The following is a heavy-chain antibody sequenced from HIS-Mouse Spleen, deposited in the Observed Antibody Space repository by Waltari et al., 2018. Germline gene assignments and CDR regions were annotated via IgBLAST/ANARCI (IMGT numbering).Heavy chain of an antibody. CDR1: GGSISSSSYY. J-gene: IGHJ2*01. CDR3: ARTRGYWYFDL. V-gene: IGHV4-39*01. CDR2: IYYSGRT. Sequence: QLQLQESGPGLVKPSETLSLTCTVSGGSISSSSYYWGWIRQPPGKGLEWIGSIYYSGRTYYNPSLKRRVTISVDTSKNQFSLKLSSVTAADTAVYYCARTRGYWYFDLWGRGTLVTVSS. D-gene: IGHD3-10*01.